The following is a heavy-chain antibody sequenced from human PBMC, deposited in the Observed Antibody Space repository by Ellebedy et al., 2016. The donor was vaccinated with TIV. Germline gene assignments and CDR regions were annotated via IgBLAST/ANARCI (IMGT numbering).Heavy chain of an antibody. CDR2: ISSTSSYT. V-gene: IGHV3-11*06. Sequence: GESLKISCAASGSSFSDYYMSWIRQAPGKGLEWVSYISSTSSYTNYTDSVKGRFTISRDNAKNSLYLQMNSLRDEDTAVYYCARNGYEDVWGSYHHDYWGQGTLVTVSS. J-gene: IGHJ4*02. CDR1: GSSFSDYY. CDR3: ARNGYEDVWGSYHHDY. D-gene: IGHD3-16*02.